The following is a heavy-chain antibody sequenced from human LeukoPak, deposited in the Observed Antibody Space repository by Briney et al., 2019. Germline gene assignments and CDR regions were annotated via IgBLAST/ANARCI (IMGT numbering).Heavy chain of an antibody. CDR3: ARGKRGFIYGSDF. CDR1: RFTFSSYA. J-gene: IGHJ4*02. CDR2: IWYDGSNK. Sequence: GGSLRLSCAGSRFTFSSYAMHWVRQAPGKGLEWVALIWYDGSNKYYADSVKGRFSISRDNSKNTLSLQMNSLRVEDTALYYCARGKRGFIYGSDFWGQGTLVTVFS. D-gene: IGHD5-18*01. V-gene: IGHV3-33*01.